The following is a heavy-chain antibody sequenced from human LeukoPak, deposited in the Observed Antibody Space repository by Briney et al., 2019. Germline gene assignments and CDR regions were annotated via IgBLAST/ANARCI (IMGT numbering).Heavy chain of an antibody. J-gene: IGHJ5*02. CDR3: ARWDSGIRSFDP. D-gene: IGHD3-10*01. V-gene: IGHV4-59*08. Sequence: SETLSLTCTVSGGSISDYYWSRIRQSPGKGLEWIGYIYHSGTTNYNPSLKSRVTISVDTSKNQFSLKLSSVTAADTAVYYCARWDSGIRSFDPWGQGTLVTVSS. CDR1: GGSISDYY. CDR2: IYHSGTT.